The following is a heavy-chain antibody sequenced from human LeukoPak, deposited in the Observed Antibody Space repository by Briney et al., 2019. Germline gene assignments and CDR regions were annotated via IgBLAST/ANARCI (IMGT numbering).Heavy chain of an antibody. Sequence: VASVKVSCKASGYTFTNYAMNWVRQAPGQGLEWMGWINTNTGNPTYAQGFTGRFVFSLDTAVSTTYLQISSLKAEDTAVYYCARGNFGSGSYTDFWGQGTLVTVSS. V-gene: IGHV7-4-1*02. D-gene: IGHD3-10*01. J-gene: IGHJ4*02. CDR3: ARGNFGSGSYTDF. CDR1: GYTFTNYA. CDR2: INTNTGNP.